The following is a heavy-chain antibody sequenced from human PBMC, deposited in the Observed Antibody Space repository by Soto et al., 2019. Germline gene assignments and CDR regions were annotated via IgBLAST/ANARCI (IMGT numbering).Heavy chain of an antibody. CDR3: TPDRGRDYGYAFDI. V-gene: IGHV3-15*01. CDR2: IKSKTDGGTT. D-gene: IGHD4-17*01. CDR1: GFTFSNAW. Sequence: EVQLVESGGGLVKPGGSLRLSCAASGFTFSNAWMSWVRQAPGKGLEWVGRIKSKTDGGTTDYAAPVKGRFTISRDDSKNTLYLQMNSLKTEDTAVYCCTPDRGRDYGYAFDIWGQGTMVTVSS. J-gene: IGHJ3*02.